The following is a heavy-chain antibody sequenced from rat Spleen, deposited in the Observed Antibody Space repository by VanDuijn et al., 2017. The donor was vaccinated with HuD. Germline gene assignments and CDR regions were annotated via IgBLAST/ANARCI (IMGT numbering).Heavy chain of an antibody. CDR1: GFTFSDYY. J-gene: IGHJ3*01. CDR2: INFDGGAT. CDR3: TSHGARVSRFAY. D-gene: IGHD1-4*01. Sequence: EVQLVESDGGLVQPGRSLELSCAASGFTFSDYYMVWVRQAPTKGLEWVSSINFDGGATYYPDSVKGRFIISRDNAENTVYLQMDSLRSEDTATYYCTSHGARVSRFAYWGQGTLVTVSS. V-gene: IGHV5-20*01.